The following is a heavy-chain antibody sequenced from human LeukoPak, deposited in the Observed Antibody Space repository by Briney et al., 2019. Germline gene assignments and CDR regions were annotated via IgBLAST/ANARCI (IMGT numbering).Heavy chain of an antibody. Sequence: SETLSLTCAVYGGSFSGYYWSWIRQPPGKGLEWIGEINHSGSTNYNPSLKSRVTISVDTSKNQFSLKLSSVTVADTAVYYCARADCSSTSCYGRLIDYWGQGTLVTVSS. V-gene: IGHV4-34*01. CDR2: INHSGST. J-gene: IGHJ4*02. CDR3: ARADCSSTSCYGRLIDY. D-gene: IGHD2-2*01. CDR1: GGSFSGYY.